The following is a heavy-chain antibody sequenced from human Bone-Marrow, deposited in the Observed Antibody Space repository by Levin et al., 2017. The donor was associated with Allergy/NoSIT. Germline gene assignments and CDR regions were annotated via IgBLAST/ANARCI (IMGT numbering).Heavy chain of an antibody. CDR2: INPSGCST. CDR1: GYTFTSYY. J-gene: IGHJ6*02. D-gene: IGHD3-3*01. Sequence: ASVKVSCKASGYTFTSYYMHWVRQAPGQGLEWMGIINPSGCSTSYAQKFQGRVTMTRDTSTSTVYMELSSLRSEDTAVYYCARAKPTGYYDFWSGYPHSGMDVWGQGTTVTVSS. V-gene: IGHV1-46*01. CDR3: ARAKPTGYYDFWSGYPHSGMDV.